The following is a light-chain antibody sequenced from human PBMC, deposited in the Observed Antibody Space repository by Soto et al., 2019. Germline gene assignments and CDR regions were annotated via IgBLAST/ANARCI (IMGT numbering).Light chain of an antibody. J-gene: IGKJ1*01. CDR2: GAS. Sequence: EIVMTQSTATLSVSPGGRATLSCRPSQSVSSNLAWYQQKPGQAPRLLIYGASTRATGIPARFSGSGSGTEFTLTISSLQSEDFAVYYCQQYNNWPRTFGQGTKVDIK. CDR1: QSVSSN. CDR3: QQYNNWPRT. V-gene: IGKV3-15*01.